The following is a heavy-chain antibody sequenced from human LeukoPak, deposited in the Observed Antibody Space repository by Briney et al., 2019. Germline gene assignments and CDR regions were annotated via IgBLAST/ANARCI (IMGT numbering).Heavy chain of an antibody. J-gene: IGHJ4*02. CDR3: AKGLGFMPQFDY. D-gene: IGHD2-2*01. CDR1: GFTFSSYG. V-gene: IGHV3-30*02. CDR2: IRYDGSNK. Sequence: GGSLRLSCAASGFTFSSYGMHWVRQAPGKGLEWVAFIRYDGSNKYYADSVKGRFTIYRDNSKNIVYLQMNSLRAEDTAFYYCAKGLGFMPQFDYWGQGTLVAVSS.